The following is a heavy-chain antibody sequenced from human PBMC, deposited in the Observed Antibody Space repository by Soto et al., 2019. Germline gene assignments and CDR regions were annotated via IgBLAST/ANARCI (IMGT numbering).Heavy chain of an antibody. D-gene: IGHD1-7*01. CDR2: IYPGDSDT. J-gene: IGHJ3*02. CDR3: ARPRNWNSHAFDI. Sequence: GESRKVSFEGLGYEITSYWVGWVRQKPGKGLEWMGIIYPGDSDTRYSPSFQGQVTISADKSISTAYLQWSSLKASDTAMYYCARPRNWNSHAFDIWGQGTMVTVSS. V-gene: IGHV5-51*01. CDR1: GYEITSYW.